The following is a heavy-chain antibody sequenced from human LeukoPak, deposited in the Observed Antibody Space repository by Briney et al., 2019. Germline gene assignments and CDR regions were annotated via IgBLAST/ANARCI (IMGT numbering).Heavy chain of an antibody. D-gene: IGHD4-17*01. V-gene: IGHV3-9*03. CDR2: ISWNSGSI. CDR1: GFTFDDYA. Sequence: SLRLSFAASGFTFDDYAMHWVRQAPGKGLEWVSGISWNSGSIGYADSVKGRFTISRDNAKNSMYLQMNSLRAEDMALYYCAGLNTYGFDIWGQGTMVTVSS. CDR3: AGLNTYGFDI. J-gene: IGHJ3*02.